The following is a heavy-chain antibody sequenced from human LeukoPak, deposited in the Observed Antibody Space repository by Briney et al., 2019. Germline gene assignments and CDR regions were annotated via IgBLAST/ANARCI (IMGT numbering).Heavy chain of an antibody. Sequence: PGGSLRLSCAASGLTFSNYWMHWVRQAPGKGLVWVSHINSDGSSTTYADSVKGRFTISRDNSKNTLYLQMNSLRAEDTAVYYCAKGDFYGDYPYGMDVWGQGTTVTVSS. CDR1: GLTFSNYW. CDR2: INSDGSST. CDR3: AKGDFYGDYPYGMDV. V-gene: IGHV3-74*01. D-gene: IGHD3-3*01. J-gene: IGHJ6*02.